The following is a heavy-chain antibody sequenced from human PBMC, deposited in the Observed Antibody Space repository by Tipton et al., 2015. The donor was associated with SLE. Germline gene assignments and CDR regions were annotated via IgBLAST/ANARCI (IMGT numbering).Heavy chain of an antibody. D-gene: IGHD5-12*01. CDR1: GGSIRSTTSY. V-gene: IGHV4-39*01. CDR3: ATNGHGETYEFFTEYLRH. J-gene: IGHJ1*01. Sequence: TLSLTCTVSGGSIRSTTSYWGWIRQSSGKGLEWIGSIFYVGSTYYTPSLKSRITISVDTSKNQFSLKLNSVTAADTAVYYCATNGHGETYEFFTEYLRHWGQGTLVTVSS. CDR2: IFYVGST.